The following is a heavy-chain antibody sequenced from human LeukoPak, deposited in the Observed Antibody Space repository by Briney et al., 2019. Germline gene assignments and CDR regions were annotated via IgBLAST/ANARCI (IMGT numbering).Heavy chain of an antibody. CDR3: VRDSGDGIDI. Sequence: PGGSLRLSCAASGFTFNIYEMNWVRQAPGKGLEWVSYISNSGSTKYYADSVKGRFTISRDNAKKSLYVQMNSLRAEDTAVYYCVRDSGDGIDIWGQGTMVTVSS. V-gene: IGHV3-48*03. J-gene: IGHJ3*02. CDR2: ISNSGSTK. CDR1: GFTFNIYE. D-gene: IGHD3-10*01.